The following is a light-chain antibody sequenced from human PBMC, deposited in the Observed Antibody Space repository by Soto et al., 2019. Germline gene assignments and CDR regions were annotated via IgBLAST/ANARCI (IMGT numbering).Light chain of an antibody. CDR1: QCISSW. Sequence: DIQMTQSPSSVSASVGDRVTITCRASQCISSWLAWYQQKPGKVPKLLIYAASSLQIVVPSRFSGSGSGTEFTLTIRSLQPEEFATYYCQQANSFPLTFGGGTKVEIK. CDR3: QQANSFPLT. J-gene: IGKJ4*01. CDR2: AAS. V-gene: IGKV1-12*01.